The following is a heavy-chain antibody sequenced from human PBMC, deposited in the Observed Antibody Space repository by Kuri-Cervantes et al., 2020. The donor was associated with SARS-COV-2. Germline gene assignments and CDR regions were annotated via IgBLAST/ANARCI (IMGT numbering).Heavy chain of an antibody. CDR1: GFTVSSNY. V-gene: IGHV3-53*01. CDR3: ARGPPAAVGLYYFDY. J-gene: IGHJ4*02. CDR2: IYSGGST. D-gene: IGHD6-19*01. Sequence: LSLTCAASGFTVSSNYMSWVRQAPGKGLEWVSVIYSGGSTYYADSVKGRFTISRDNSKNTLYLQMNSLRAEDTAVYYCARGPPAAVGLYYFDYWGQGTLVTV.